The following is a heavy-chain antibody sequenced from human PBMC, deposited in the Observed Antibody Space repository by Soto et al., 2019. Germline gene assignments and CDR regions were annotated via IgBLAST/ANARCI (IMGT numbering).Heavy chain of an antibody. D-gene: IGHD1-7*01. Sequence: ASVKVSCKASGGTFSSYAISWVRQAPGQGLEWMGGIIPIFGTANYAQKFQGRVTITADESTSTAYMELSSLRSEDTAVYYCARLMAGTTFWFAPWGQGTLVTVSS. CDR3: ARLMAGTTFWFAP. CDR2: IIPIFGTA. V-gene: IGHV1-69*13. CDR1: GGTFSSYA. J-gene: IGHJ5*02.